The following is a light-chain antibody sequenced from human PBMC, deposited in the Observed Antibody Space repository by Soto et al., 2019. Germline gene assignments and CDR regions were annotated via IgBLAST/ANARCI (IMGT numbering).Light chain of an antibody. CDR3: SSYAGSNTPYV. J-gene: IGLJ1*01. V-gene: IGLV2-8*01. Sequence: QSALTQPPSASGSPGQSVTISCTGTSSDVGGYNYVSWYQHHPGNAPKLMIYEVNKRTSGFPDRFSGSKSGNTASLTVSGLQAEDEADYYCSSYAGSNTPYVCGTGTKVTVL. CDR1: SSDVGGYNY. CDR2: EVN.